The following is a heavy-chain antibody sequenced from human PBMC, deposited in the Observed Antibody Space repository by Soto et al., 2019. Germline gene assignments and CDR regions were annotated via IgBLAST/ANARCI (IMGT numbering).Heavy chain of an antibody. CDR2: ISGSGGST. V-gene: IGHV3-23*01. Sequence: GGSLRLSCAASGFTFSSYAMSWVRQAPGKGLEWVSAISGSGGSTYYADSVKGRFTISRDNSKNTLYLQMNSLRAEDTAVYYCAKDIGYSSSWSDAFDIWGQGTMVTVSS. D-gene: IGHD6-13*01. CDR1: GFTFSSYA. J-gene: IGHJ3*02. CDR3: AKDIGYSSSWSDAFDI.